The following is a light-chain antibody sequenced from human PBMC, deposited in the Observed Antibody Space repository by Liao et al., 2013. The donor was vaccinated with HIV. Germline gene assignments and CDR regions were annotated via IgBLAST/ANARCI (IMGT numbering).Light chain of an antibody. CDR3: QAWDSSTEV. J-gene: IGLJ1*01. CDR2: QDG. Sequence: SYELTQPPSVSVSPGQTASITCSGDNLGDKYASWYQQKPGQSPLLVIYQDGKRPSGIPERFSGSNSGNTATLTISGAQAVDEADYYCQAWDSSTEVFGTGTKVSVL. CDR1: NLGDKY. V-gene: IGLV3-1*01.